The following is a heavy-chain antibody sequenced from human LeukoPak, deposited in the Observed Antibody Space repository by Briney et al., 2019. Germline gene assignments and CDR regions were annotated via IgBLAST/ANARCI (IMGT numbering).Heavy chain of an antibody. CDR1: GYTFTGYY. D-gene: IGHD2-21*02. CDR3: ARSYCGGDCYWTIDY. CDR2: INPNTGVT. V-gene: IGHV1-2*02. Sequence: ASVKVSCKASGYTFTGYYMHWVRQAPGQGLTWMGWINPNTGVTNYAQKFQGRVTMTRATSINTAYMERDRLTSDDTAIYYCARSYCGGDCYWTIDYWGQGTLVTVSS. J-gene: IGHJ4*02.